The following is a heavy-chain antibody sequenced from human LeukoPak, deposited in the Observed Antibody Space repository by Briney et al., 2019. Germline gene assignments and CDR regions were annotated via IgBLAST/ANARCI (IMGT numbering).Heavy chain of an antibody. CDR3: AKGTGKSTLNWFDP. V-gene: IGHV3-23*01. Sequence: QPGGSLRLSCAASGFTFSSYAMSWVRQAPGKGLEWVSGISLDGATTYYAGSVEGRFTISRDNSKNSLYLQMNSLRTEDTALYYCAKGTGKSTLNWFDPWSRGTLVTVSS. CDR1: GFTFSSYA. CDR2: ISLDGATT. J-gene: IGHJ5*02. D-gene: IGHD1-14*01.